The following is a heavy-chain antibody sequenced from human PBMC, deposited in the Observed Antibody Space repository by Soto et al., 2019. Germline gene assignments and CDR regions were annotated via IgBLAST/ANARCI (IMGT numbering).Heavy chain of an antibody. V-gene: IGHV3-33*01. D-gene: IGHD5-18*01. CDR2: VWSDGSKK. CDR1: GFTFSTYG. J-gene: IGHJ4*02. Sequence: QVQVVESGGGVVQPGRSLRLSCAASGFTFSTYGMHWVRQAPGKGLEWVALVWSDGSKKYYADSVKGRFTISRDNSKETRHRQGKGGRGEDGGGDYWVGVCGGGYGDLWGQGALVSVST. CDR3: VGVCGGGYGDL.